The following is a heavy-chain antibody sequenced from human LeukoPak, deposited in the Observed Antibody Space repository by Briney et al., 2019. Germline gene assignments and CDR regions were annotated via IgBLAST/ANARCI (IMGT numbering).Heavy chain of an antibody. J-gene: IGHJ4*02. V-gene: IGHV7-4-1*02. Sequence: ASVKVSCKASGYTFISYAMNWVRQAPGQGLEWMGWINTNTGNPTYAQGFTGRFVFSLDTSDSTAYLQISSLKAEDTAVYYCARDLHRIAAAGTIPPDAAVGYWGQGTLVTVSS. CDR2: INTNTGNP. CDR1: GYTFISYA. D-gene: IGHD6-13*01. CDR3: ARDLHRIAAAGTIPPDAAVGY.